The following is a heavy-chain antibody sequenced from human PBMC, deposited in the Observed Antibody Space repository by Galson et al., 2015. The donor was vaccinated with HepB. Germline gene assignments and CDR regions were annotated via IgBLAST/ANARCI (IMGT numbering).Heavy chain of an antibody. CDR1: GYTFTTSW. Sequence: QSGAEVKKPGESLKISCQVSGYTFTTSWIGWVRQMPGKGLEWMGIIYPDDSDIRYNPAVKGRVTISADTSINTAYLQWSSLRASDSAIYFCARHGGYNGYDFLRSWGQGTRVTVSS. V-gene: IGHV5-51*01. CDR2: IYPDDSDI. D-gene: IGHD5-12*01. J-gene: IGHJ4*02. CDR3: ARHGGYNGYDFLRS.